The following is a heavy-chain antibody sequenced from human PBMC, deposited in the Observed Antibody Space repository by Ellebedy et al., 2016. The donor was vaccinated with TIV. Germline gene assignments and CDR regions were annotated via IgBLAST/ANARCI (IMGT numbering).Heavy chain of an antibody. Sequence: MPGGSLRLSCAVPGGSISSSTWWSWVRQPPGKGLEWIGEIYHSGSTNYNPSLKSQVTISVDKSKNQFSLKLSSVTAADTAVYYCARDSGAPGAIDYWGQGTLVTVSS. D-gene: IGHD1-14*01. CDR2: IYHSGST. V-gene: IGHV4-4*02. J-gene: IGHJ4*02. CDR3: ARDSGAPGAIDY. CDR1: GGSISSSTW.